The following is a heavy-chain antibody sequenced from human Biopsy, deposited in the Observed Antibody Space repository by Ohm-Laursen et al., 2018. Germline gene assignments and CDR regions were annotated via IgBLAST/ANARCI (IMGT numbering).Heavy chain of an antibody. CDR2: IIPILGTV. CDR3: ASGDIGGIGLDV. J-gene: IGHJ6*02. V-gene: IGHV1-69*04. D-gene: IGHD3-10*01. CDR1: GDTFTTSA. Sequence: SVKVSCKPSGDTFTTSAISWVRQVPGQGLDWMGRIIPILGTVDYGQNFQGRVTIRADTSTTFLELTSLRYDDTAVYYCASGDIGGIGLDVWGRGTTVIVSS.